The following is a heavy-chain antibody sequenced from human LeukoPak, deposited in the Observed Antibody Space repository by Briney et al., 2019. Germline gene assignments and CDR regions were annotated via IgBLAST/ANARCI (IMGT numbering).Heavy chain of an antibody. CDR2: INYSGST. J-gene: IGHJ4*02. CDR3: AKTNWHYGGPQDY. CDR1: DGSSVGSNCK. Sequence: PSQTLSLTCHVSDGSSVGSNCKCGWMPQPPEKRLEWIASINYSGSTYYNPSLKSRVAISLDTSKNLFSLKLSSVTAADTAMYYCAKTNWHYGGPQDYWGKGTLVTVSP. D-gene: IGHD1-7*01. V-gene: IGHV4-39*07.